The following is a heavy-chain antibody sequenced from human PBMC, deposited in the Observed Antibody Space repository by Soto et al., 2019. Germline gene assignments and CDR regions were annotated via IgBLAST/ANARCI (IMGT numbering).Heavy chain of an antibody. J-gene: IGHJ4*02. D-gene: IGHD2-8*02. Sequence: PGGSLRLSCAASGFTFSSFAMSWVRQAPGKGLDWVSAISGSGGSTYSADSVKGRFTISRDNSKNTLYLQMNSLRAEDTAIYYCAKESYWSFDYWGQGILVTVSS. CDR2: ISGSGGST. CDR3: AKESYWSFDY. CDR1: GFTFSSFA. V-gene: IGHV3-23*01.